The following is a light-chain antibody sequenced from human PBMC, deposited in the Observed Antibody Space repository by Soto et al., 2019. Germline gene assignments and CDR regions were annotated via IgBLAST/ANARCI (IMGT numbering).Light chain of an antibody. CDR3: SSYTISSTLYV. Sequence: QSVLTQPPSASGSPGQSVTISCTGTSSDVGGYNYVSWYQQHPGKAPKLMIYDVSNRPSGVSNRFSGSKSGNTASLTISGLQAEDEADYYCSSYTISSTLYVFGSGTNVTVL. CDR1: SSDVGGYNY. CDR2: DVS. J-gene: IGLJ1*01. V-gene: IGLV2-14*01.